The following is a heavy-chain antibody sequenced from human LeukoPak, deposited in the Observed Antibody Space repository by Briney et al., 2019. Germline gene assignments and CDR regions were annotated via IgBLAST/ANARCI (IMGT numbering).Heavy chain of an antibody. J-gene: IGHJ4*02. CDR3: ARVEDYGTRRFDY. D-gene: IGHD4-17*01. CDR1: GGSFSGYY. V-gene: IGHV4-34*01. Sequence: SETLSLTCAVYGGSFSGYYWSWIRQPPGKGLEWIGEINHSGSTNYNPSLKSRVTISVDTSKNQFSLKLSSVTAADTAVYYCARVEDYGTRRFDYWGQGTLVTVPS. CDR2: INHSGST.